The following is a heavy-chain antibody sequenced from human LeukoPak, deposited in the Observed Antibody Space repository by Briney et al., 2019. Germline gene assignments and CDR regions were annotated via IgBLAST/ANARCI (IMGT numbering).Heavy chain of an antibody. J-gene: IGHJ4*02. CDR3: ARYIVATIRGYFDY. D-gene: IGHD5-12*01. CDR1: GYSISSGYY. Sequence: SETLSLTCTVSGYSISSGYYWGWIRQPPGKGLEWIGSIYHSGSTYYNPSLKSRVTISVDTSKNQFSLKLSSVTAADTAVYYCARYIVATIRGYFDYWGQGTLVTVSS. V-gene: IGHV4-38-2*02. CDR2: IYHSGST.